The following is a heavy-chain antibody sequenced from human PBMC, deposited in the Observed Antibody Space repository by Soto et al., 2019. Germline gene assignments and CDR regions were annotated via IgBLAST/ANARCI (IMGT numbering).Heavy chain of an antibody. J-gene: IGHJ6*02. CDR2: IYSSGST. Sequence: PSETLSLTCTVSGGSISTYYWTWIRQPAGKGLEWVGRIYSSGSTNYNPSLKSRVTMSVDTSKNQFSLNLTSVTAADTAVYYCARGSRIVGVHYGMDVWGQGTTVTVSS. V-gene: IGHV4-4*07. CDR1: GGSISTYY. D-gene: IGHD1-26*01. CDR3: ARGSRIVGVHYGMDV.